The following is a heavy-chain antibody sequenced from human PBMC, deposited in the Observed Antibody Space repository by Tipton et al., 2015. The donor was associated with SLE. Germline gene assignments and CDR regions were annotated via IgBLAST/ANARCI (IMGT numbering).Heavy chain of an antibody. V-gene: IGHV4-38-2*01. Sequence: LRLSCAVSGYSISSGYYWGWIRQPPGKGLEWIGSIYHSGSTYYNPSLKSRVTISVDTSKNQISLKLNSVIAADTAVYYCARSAEYFQDWGQGTLVTVSS. CDR3: ARSAEYFQD. CDR1: GYSISSGYY. J-gene: IGHJ1*01. CDR2: IYHSGST.